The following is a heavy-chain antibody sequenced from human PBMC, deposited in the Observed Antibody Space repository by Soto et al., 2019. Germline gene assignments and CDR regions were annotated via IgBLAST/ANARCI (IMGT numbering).Heavy chain of an antibody. CDR1: GYTFTDYF. CDR3: ARVTLKAGNWFDP. CDR2: THPHSRGT. Sequence: ASVKVSCKASGYTFTDYFIHWVRQAPGQGFEWMGWTHPHSRGTNYAQKFQGRVTMTRDTSNSTAYMELRGLTSDDTAVYYCARVTLKAGNWFDPWGQGTLVTVSS. J-gene: IGHJ5*02. V-gene: IGHV1-2*02.